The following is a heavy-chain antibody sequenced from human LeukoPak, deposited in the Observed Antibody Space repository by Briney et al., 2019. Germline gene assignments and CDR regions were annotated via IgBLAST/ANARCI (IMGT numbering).Heavy chain of an antibody. D-gene: IGHD1-26*01. CDR1: GGSISSYY. CDR2: IYYSGST. V-gene: IGHV4-59*01. Sequence: PSETLSLTCTVSGGSISSYYWSWIRQPPGKGLEWIGYIYYSGSTNHNPSLKSRVTISVDTSKNQFSLKLSSVTAADTAVYYCARQGWELDAFDIWGQGTMVTVSS. J-gene: IGHJ3*02. CDR3: ARQGWELDAFDI.